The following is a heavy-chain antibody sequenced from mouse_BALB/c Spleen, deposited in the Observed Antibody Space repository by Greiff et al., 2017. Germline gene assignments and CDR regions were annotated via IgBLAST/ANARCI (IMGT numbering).Heavy chain of an antibody. D-gene: IGHD2-1*01. Sequence: VHVKQSGAELVKPGASVKLSCTASGFNIKDTYMHWVKQRPEQGLEWIGRIDPANGNTKYDPKFQGKATITADTSSNTAYLQLSSLTSEDTAVYYCARSPYGNYDFDYWGQGTTLTVSS. CDR3: ARSPYGNYDFDY. CDR2: IDPANGNT. CDR1: GFNIKDTY. V-gene: IGHV14-3*02. J-gene: IGHJ2*01.